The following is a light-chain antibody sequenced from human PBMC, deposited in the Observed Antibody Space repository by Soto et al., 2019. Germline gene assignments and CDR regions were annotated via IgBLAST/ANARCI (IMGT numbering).Light chain of an antibody. CDR2: DVT. CDR1: SREVGAYNY. CDR3: SSHSNITPYF. J-gene: IGLJ1*01. V-gene: IGLV2-14*01. Sequence: QSVLTQPASVSGSPGQSITISCTGTSREVGAYNYVSWYQQHPGKAPKLRVYDVTNRPSGVSARFSGSKSGNTASLTFSCLQVEDEADYFCSSHSNITPYFFGTGTKVTV.